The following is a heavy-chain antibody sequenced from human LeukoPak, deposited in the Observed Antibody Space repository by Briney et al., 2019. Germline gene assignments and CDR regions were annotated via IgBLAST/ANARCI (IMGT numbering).Heavy chain of an antibody. J-gene: IGHJ4*02. D-gene: IGHD3-9*01. CDR1: GFTFSSYS. V-gene: IGHV3-48*02. CDR2: ISSSSSTI. CDR3: ARDGSRLDWLSLGFDY. Sequence: PGGSLRLSCAASGFTFSSYSMHWVRQAPGRGLEWVSYISSSSSTIYYADSVKGRFTISRDNAKNSLYLQMNSMRDEDTAVYYCARDGSRLDWLSLGFDYWGQGTLVTVSS.